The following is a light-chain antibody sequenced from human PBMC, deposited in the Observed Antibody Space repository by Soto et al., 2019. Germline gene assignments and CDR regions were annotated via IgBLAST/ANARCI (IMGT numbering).Light chain of an antibody. Sequence: QSALAQPASVSGSPGQSITISCTGTSSDVGAYNSVSWYQQHPHRAPPAISYKVTQRPSGVSNRFSGSTSGNAASLTISALQADDEADYFCCSSAPESTYAFGTGTKLTVL. CDR1: SSDVGAYNS. J-gene: IGLJ1*01. V-gene: IGLV2-23*02. CDR2: KVT. CDR3: CSSAPESTYA.